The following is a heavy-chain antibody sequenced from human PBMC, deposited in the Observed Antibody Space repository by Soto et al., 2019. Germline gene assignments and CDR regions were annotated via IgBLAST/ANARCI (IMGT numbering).Heavy chain of an antibody. D-gene: IGHD5-18*01. J-gene: IGHJ5*02. CDR3: ARDQMVTFFGEGGPGRYWFDP. V-gene: IGHV5-51*01. CDR2: IYPSDSDT. Sequence: PGESLKISCNGSDYGFAVYWIAWVRQMPGKGLEWMGIIYPSDSDTRYSPSFQGQVTISADKSISTAYMELSRLRSDDTAVYYCARDQMVTFFGEGGPGRYWFDPWGQGTLVTVSS. CDR1: DYGFAVYW.